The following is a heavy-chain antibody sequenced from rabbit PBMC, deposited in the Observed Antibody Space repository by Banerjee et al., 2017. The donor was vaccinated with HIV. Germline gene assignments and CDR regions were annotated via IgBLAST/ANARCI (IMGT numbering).Heavy chain of an antibody. CDR1: GIDFSSYW. CDR2: IRPSDGNT. D-gene: IGHD1-1*01. J-gene: IGHJ4*01. CDR3: ASGYSGLVFNL. Sequence: QSLEESGGDLVKPGASLTLTCTASGIDFSSYWMSWVRQAPGKGLEWIGCIRPSDGNTYYASWPKGRFTISTTSSTTVTLQLTSLTAADSASYFYASGYSGLVFNLWGPGTLVTVS. V-gene: IGHV1S40*01.